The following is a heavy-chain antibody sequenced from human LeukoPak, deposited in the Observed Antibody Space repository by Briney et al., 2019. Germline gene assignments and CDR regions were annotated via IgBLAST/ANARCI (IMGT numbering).Heavy chain of an antibody. CDR1: GYSFTTYW. CDR2: IYPSDSET. J-gene: IGHJ6*02. Sequence: GESLKISCQGSGYSFTTYWIGWVRQMPGEGLEWVGIIYPSDSETRYSPSCQGRVKITADKSINTAYLQWSSLKASDTAIYYCARQKAGSYDFWSGYPTGFSYGMDVWGRGTTVTVSS. CDR3: ARQKAGSYDFWSGYPTGFSYGMDV. D-gene: IGHD3-3*01. V-gene: IGHV5-51*01.